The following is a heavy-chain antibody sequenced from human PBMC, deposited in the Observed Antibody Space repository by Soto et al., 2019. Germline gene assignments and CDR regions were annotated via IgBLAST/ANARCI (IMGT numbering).Heavy chain of an antibody. D-gene: IGHD3-16*01. J-gene: IGHJ4*02. CDR3: ARWGTTGGLDV. Sequence: QVQLVESGGGVVQPGASLRLSCVGSGFTFRSYVIHWVRQAPGKGLEWVALTSYDGSNKYYDDSVKGRFTISRDNSRNTVDLHMDSLRLEDAALYYCARWGTTGGLDVWGQGTLVSVSS. CDR2: TSYDGSNK. CDR1: GFTFRSYV. V-gene: IGHV3-30*19.